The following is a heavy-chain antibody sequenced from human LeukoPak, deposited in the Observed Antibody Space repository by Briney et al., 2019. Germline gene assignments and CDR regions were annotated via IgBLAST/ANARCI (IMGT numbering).Heavy chain of an antibody. V-gene: IGHV5-51*01. D-gene: IGHD6-19*01. CDR2: IYPGDSDT. CDR3: ARQASIAVAGDLWFDP. CDR1: GYSFTSYW. Sequence: KNGESLKISCKGSGYSFTSYWIGWVRQMPGKGLEWMGIIYPGDSDTRYSPSFQGQVTISADKSISTAYLQWSSLKASDTAMYYCARQASIAVAGDLWFDPWGQGTLVTVSS. J-gene: IGHJ5*02.